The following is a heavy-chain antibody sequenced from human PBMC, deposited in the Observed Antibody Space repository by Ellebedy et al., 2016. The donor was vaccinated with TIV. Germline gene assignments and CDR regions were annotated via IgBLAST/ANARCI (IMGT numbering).Heavy chain of an antibody. CDR3: AIRSHTTDWWGGDY. Sequence: ASVKVSCKVSGYTLAELSMHWVRQAPGKGLEWMGGFDPEDGETIYAQKFQGRVTITAGLSTSTAYMELSSLTSDDTAVYYCAIRSHTTDWWGGDYWGQGALVTVSS. CDR2: FDPEDGET. D-gene: IGHD2-8*02. J-gene: IGHJ4*02. V-gene: IGHV1-24*01. CDR1: GYTLAELS.